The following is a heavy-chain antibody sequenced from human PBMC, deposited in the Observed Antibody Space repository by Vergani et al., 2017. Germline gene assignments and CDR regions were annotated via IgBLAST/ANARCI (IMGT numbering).Heavy chain of an antibody. Sequence: QVQLVQSGAEVKKPGASVKVSCKASGYTFTSYGISWVRQAPGQGLEWMGWISVNNGNTNYAQKFRGRVTLTTDASTSTAYMEVRSLTSDDTAVYYCARSDYGDAAGEYFQHWGQGTLVTVSS. V-gene: IGHV1-18*04. J-gene: IGHJ1*01. CDR1: GYTFTSYG. CDR3: ARSDYGDAAGEYFQH. CDR2: ISVNNGNT. D-gene: IGHD4-17*01.